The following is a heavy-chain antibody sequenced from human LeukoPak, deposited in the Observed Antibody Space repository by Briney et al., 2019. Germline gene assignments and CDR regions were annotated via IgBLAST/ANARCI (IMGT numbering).Heavy chain of an antibody. CDR1: GYTFTSYD. J-gene: IGHJ3*02. Sequence: ASVKVSCKASGYTFTSYDINWVRQATGQGLEWMGWMNSNSGNTGYAQKFQGRVTMTRNTSISTAYMELSSLRSEDTAVYYCARSGDYGDAFDIRGQGTMVTVSS. D-gene: IGHD4/OR15-4a*01. CDR3: ARSGDYGDAFDI. V-gene: IGHV1-8*01. CDR2: MNSNSGNT.